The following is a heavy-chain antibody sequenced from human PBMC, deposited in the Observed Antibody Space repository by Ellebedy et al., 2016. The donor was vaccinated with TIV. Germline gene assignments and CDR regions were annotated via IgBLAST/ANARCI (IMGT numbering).Heavy chain of an antibody. CDR1: GYDFDNFW. V-gene: IGHV5-51*01. CDR2: VYPGDSDA. Sequence: GGSLRLSXKGSGYDFDNFWIAWVRQTPGKGLEWMGVVYPGDSDAKYSPSFEGPVTISADKSIYTAYLQWRSLKASDTGIYFCAKNYNRYNWNSNFDSWGQGTLVTVSS. J-gene: IGHJ4*02. D-gene: IGHD1-7*01. CDR3: AKNYNRYNWNSNFDS.